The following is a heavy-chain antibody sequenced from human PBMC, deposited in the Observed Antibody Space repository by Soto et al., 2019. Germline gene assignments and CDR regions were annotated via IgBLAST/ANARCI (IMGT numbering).Heavy chain of an antibody. J-gene: IGHJ5*02. Sequence: SETLSLTCTVSGVYISSDIHYWGWIRQPPGKGLEWIGSIYYSGSTYYNPSLKSRVTISVDRSKNQFSLKLTSVTAADTAVYYCARQDGYNYGFDPWGQGTLVTVSS. CDR3: ARQDGYNYGFDP. D-gene: IGHD5-18*01. CDR2: IYYSGST. CDR1: GVYISSDIHY. V-gene: IGHV4-39*01.